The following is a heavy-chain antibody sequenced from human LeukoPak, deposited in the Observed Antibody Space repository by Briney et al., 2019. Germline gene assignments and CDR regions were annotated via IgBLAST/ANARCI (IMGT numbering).Heavy chain of an antibody. J-gene: IGHJ4*02. D-gene: IGHD6-19*01. CDR1: GGSISTYY. Sequence: SGALSLTCTVSGGSISTYYWSWIRQPPGKGLEWIGYIYYSGTTNYNPSLKSRVTISVDTSKNQFSLKLSSVTAADTAVYYCARLRYSSGQDYWGQGTLVTVSS. CDR2: IYYSGTT. CDR3: ARLRYSSGQDY. V-gene: IGHV4-59*01.